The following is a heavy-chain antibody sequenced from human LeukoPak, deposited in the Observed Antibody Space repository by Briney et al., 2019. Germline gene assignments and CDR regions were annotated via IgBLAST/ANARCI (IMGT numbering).Heavy chain of an antibody. V-gene: IGHV3-11*06. CDR1: GFTFSDYY. J-gene: IGHJ4*02. Sequence: GGSLRLSCAASGFTFSDYYMSWIRKAPGKGLEGVSYISNIDTYTNYADSVRGRFTISRDNAKNSLYLQMNSLRAEDTAVYYCARFHSASSGYYFHFWGQGTFVSVSS. D-gene: IGHD6-6*01. CDR3: ARFHSASSGYYFHF. CDR2: ISNIDTYT.